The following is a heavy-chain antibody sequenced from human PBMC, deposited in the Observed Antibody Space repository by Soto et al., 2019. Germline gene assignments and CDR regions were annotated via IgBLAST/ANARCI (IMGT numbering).Heavy chain of an antibody. CDR2: IYYSGST. Sequence: PSETLSLTCTVSGGSISSSSYYWGRIRQPPGKGLEWIGSIYYSGSTYYNPSLKSRVTISVDTSKNQFSLKLSSVTAADTAVYYCASGYDILTGYPRGDYYGMDVWGQGTTVT. CDR1: GGSISSSSYY. CDR3: ASGYDILTGYPRGDYYGMDV. J-gene: IGHJ6*02. D-gene: IGHD3-9*01. V-gene: IGHV4-39*01.